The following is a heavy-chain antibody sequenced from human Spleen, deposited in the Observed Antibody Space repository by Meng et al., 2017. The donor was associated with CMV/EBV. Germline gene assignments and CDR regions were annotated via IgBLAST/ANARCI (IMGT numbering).Heavy chain of an antibody. V-gene: IGHV3-74*01. CDR3: ARDGGSTFFDY. D-gene: IGHD3-16*01. J-gene: IGHJ4*01. Sequence: GESLKISCAASGFTFSNYAMSWVRQAPGKGLEWVSRINGDATRTSYVDSVEGRFTITRDNAKNTVHLQMNSLGVDDTAVYYCARDGGSTFFDYWGQGVLVTVSS. CDR2: INGDATRT. CDR1: GFTFSNYA.